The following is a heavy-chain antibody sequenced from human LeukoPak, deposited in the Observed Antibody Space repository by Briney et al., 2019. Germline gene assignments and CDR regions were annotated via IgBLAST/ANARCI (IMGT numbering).Heavy chain of an antibody. D-gene: IGHD3-3*01. CDR3: ARERSVVNIVGRDY. CDR1: GGSFSGYY. Sequence: SETLSLTCAVYGGSFSGYYWSWIRQPPGKGLEWIGEINHSGSTNYNPSLKSRVTISVDTSKNQFSLKLSSVTAADTAVYYCARERSVVNIVGRDYWGQGTPVTVSS. CDR2: INHSGST. V-gene: IGHV4-34*01. J-gene: IGHJ4*02.